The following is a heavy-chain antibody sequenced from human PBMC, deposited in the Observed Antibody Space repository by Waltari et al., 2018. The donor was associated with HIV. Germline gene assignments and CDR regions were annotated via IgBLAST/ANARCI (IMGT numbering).Heavy chain of an antibody. D-gene: IGHD3-22*01. CDR2: ISYDGSHK. V-gene: IGHV3-30*01. Sequence: QVHLVESGGGVVQPGRSLRLSCAASGFSFSTYVMHWVRQAPGQGLEGGADISYDGSHKYHADSVKGRFTSSRDNSRNTLYLQMNSLRPEDTAVYFCAREFYYDSTGYNSGFDYWGQGTLVTVSS. J-gene: IGHJ4*02. CDR3: AREFYYDSTGYNSGFDY. CDR1: GFSFSTYV.